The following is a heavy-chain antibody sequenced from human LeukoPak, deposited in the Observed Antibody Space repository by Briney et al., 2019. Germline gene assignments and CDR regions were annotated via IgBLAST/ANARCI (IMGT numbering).Heavy chain of an antibody. D-gene: IGHD3-10*01. J-gene: IGHJ4*02. CDR1: GGSISSYY. V-gene: IGHV4-4*07. Sequence: SETLSLTCTVSGGSISSYYWSWIRQPAGKGLEWIRRIYTSGSTNYNPSLKSRVTMSVDTSKNQFSLKLSSVTAADTAVYYCARDSRPYYYGSASYYFDYWGQGTLVTVSS. CDR2: IYTSGST. CDR3: ARDSRPYYYGSASYYFDY.